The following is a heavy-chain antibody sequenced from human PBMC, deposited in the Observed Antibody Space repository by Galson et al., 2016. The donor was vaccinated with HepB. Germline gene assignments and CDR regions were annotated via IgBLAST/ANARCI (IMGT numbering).Heavy chain of an antibody. D-gene: IGHD2/OR15-2a*01. CDR3: AKRHEYCPPVGCSVDS. V-gene: IGHV3-30*18. CDR2: DSMDGRRK. Sequence: SLRLSCAASGFTFNRRGMHWVRQAPGKGQEWVAADSMDGRRKFYADSVKGRFTISRDNSNNMLFLQMSSLRVDDTAVYYCAKRHEYCPPVGCSVDSWGQGTLVSVSS. J-gene: IGHJ4*02. CDR1: GFTFNRRG.